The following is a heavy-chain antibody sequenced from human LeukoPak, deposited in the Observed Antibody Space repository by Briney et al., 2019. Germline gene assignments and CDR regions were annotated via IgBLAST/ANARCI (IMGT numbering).Heavy chain of an antibody. Sequence: SETLSLTCAVYGGSFSGYYWSWIRQPPGKGLEWIGEINHSGSTNYNPSLKSRVTMSVDTSKNQFSLKLSSVTAADTAVYYCARHSGSYYRFYYFDYWGQGTLVTVSS. CDR2: INHSGST. J-gene: IGHJ4*02. CDR1: GGSFSGYY. V-gene: IGHV4-34*01. D-gene: IGHD1-26*01. CDR3: ARHSGSYYRFYYFDY.